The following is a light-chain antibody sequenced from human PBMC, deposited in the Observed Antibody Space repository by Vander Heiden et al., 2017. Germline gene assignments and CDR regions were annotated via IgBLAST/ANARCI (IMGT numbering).Light chain of an antibody. V-gene: IGKV3-11*01. CDR2: DAS. Sequence: EIVLTQSPATLSLSPGERATLSCRASQSVISYLAWYQQKPGQSPRLLIYDASNRATGVPVRFSGSGSGTDFALTISSLEPEDFALYFCQQRSDWPLTFGGGTKVEIK. CDR1: QSVISY. J-gene: IGKJ4*01. CDR3: QQRSDWPLT.